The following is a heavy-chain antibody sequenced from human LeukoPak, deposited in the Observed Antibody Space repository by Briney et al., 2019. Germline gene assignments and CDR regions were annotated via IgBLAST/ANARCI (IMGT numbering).Heavy chain of an antibody. CDR1: GGTFSSYA. V-gene: IGHV1-69*04. Sequence: ASVKVSCKASGGTFSSYAISWVRQAPGQGLEWMGRIIPILGIANYAQKFQGRVTITADKSTSTAYMELSSLRSEDTAVYYCATSPGDPDAFDIWGQGTMVTVSS. CDR3: ATSPGDPDAFDI. D-gene: IGHD4-17*01. CDR2: IIPILGIA. J-gene: IGHJ3*02.